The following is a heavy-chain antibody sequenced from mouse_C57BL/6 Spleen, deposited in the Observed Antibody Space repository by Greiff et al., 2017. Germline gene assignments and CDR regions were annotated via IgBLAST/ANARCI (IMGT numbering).Heavy chain of an antibody. V-gene: IGHV1-26*01. CDR3: ARPGGALAWFAY. D-gene: IGHD3-1*01. CDR2: INPNNGGT. J-gene: IGHJ3*01. Sequence: EVKLQQSGPELVKPGASVKISCTASGYTFTDYYMNWVKQSHGKSLEWSGDINPNNGGTSYNQKFKGKATLTVDKSSSTTYLELRSLPSEDSAVYYCARPGGALAWFAYWGQGTLVTVSA. CDR1: GYTFTDYY.